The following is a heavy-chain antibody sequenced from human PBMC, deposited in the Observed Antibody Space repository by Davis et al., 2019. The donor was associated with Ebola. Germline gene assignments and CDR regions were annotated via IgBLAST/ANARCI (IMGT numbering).Heavy chain of an antibody. CDR3: GRDPSHYGLDV. CDR1: GFTFSIFG. J-gene: IGHJ6*02. Sequence: GESLKISCAASGFTFSIFGMNWVRQAPGKGLEWLSYISSSTTTIYYADSVKGRFTISRDNSRNTLYLQMNSLRAEDTAVYYCGRDPSHYGLDVWGQGTTVTVSS. CDR2: ISSSTTTI. V-gene: IGHV3-48*01.